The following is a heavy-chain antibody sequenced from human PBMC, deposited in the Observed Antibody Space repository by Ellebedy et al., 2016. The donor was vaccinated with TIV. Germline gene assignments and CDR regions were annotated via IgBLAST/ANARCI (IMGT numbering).Heavy chain of an antibody. CDR1: GFTFSDYD. J-gene: IGHJ4*02. CDR3: ARDLVRLAAVGGDPATYYFDF. D-gene: IGHD6-13*01. CDR2: ISSNSTI. Sequence: PGGSLRLSCAASGFTFSDYDMNWVRQAPGKGLEWVSSISSNSTIYYADSVKGRFTISRDNAKNSLYLQMNSLRAEDTAVYFCARDLVRLAAVGGDPATYYFDFWGQGSLVTVSS. V-gene: IGHV3-69-1*01.